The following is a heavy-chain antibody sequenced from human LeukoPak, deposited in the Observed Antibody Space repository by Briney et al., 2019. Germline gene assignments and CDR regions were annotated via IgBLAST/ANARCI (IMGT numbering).Heavy chain of an antibody. CDR1: RFTFSNYW. J-gene: IGHJ3*02. Sequence: GGSLRLSCAASRFTFSNYWMSWVRQAPGKGLEWVSYISSSGSTIYYADSVKGRFTISRDNAKNSLYLQMNSLRAEDTAVYFCIVGATPGAFDIWGQGTMVTVFS. V-gene: IGHV3-48*04. CDR3: IVGATPGAFDI. CDR2: ISSSGSTI. D-gene: IGHD1-26*01.